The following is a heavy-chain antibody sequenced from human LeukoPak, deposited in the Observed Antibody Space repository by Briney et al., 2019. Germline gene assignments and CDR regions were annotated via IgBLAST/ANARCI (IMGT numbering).Heavy chain of an antibody. CDR2: INPSGGST. CDR3: ARSMGIAAAGTEVYFDY. V-gene: IGHV1-46*01. J-gene: IGHJ4*02. Sequence: GASVKVSCKASGYTFTSYYMHWVRQAPGQGLEWMGIINPSGGSTSYAQKFQGRVTMTRDTSTSTVYVELSSLRSEDTAVYYCARSMGIAAAGTEVYFDYWGQGTLVTVSS. D-gene: IGHD6-13*01. CDR1: GYTFTSYY.